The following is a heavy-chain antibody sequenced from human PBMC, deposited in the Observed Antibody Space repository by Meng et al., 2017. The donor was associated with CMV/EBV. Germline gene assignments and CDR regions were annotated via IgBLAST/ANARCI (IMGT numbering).Heavy chain of an antibody. D-gene: IGHD2-2*01. V-gene: IGHV4-34*04. CDR3: SRALPSSRNSGYYFDY. CDR2: IKPSRSS. J-gene: IGHJ4*02. Sequence: LQQGGARVLRPPGSPSSPCSVYGGSFVGYNRSWIGQPPGQGLGWMRIIKPSRSSNNNPSPNSRGSVSVAAYKNQFSFKLRFVTAADAAAYYYSRALPSSRNSGYYFDYWGQGTLVTVSS. CDR1: GGSFVGYN.